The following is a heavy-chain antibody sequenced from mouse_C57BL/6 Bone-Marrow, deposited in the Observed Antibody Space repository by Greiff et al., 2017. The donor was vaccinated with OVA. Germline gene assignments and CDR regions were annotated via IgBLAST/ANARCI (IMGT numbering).Heavy chain of an antibody. D-gene: IGHD1-1*01. Sequence: VQLQQSGAELVRPGASVKLSCTASGFNIKDDYMHWVKQRPEQGLEWIGWIYPENGDTEYASKFQGKATITADTSSNTAYLQLSSLTSEDSAVYYCATGSSYQAEFAYWGKGTLVTVSA. CDR1: GFNIKDDY. CDR2: IYPENGDT. V-gene: IGHV14-4*01. J-gene: IGHJ3*01. CDR3: ATGSSYQAEFAY.